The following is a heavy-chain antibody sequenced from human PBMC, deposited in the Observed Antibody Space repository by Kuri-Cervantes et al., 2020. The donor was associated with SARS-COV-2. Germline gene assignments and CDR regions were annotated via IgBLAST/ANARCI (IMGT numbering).Heavy chain of an antibody. Sequence: SETLSLTCAVYGGSFSGYYWSWIRQPPGKGLEWIGDINHSGSTNYNPSLKSRVTISVDTSKNQFSLKLSSVTAADTAVYYCARVWGWSGYYFHYGMDVWGQGTTVTVSS. V-gene: IGHV4-34*01. D-gene: IGHD3-3*01. CDR1: GGSFSGYY. CDR2: INHSGST. J-gene: IGHJ6*02. CDR3: ARVWGWSGYYFHYGMDV.